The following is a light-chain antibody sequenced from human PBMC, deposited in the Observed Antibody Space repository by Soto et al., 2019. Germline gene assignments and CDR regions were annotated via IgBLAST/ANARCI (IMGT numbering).Light chain of an antibody. Sequence: EIVLTQSPVTLSLSPGERATLSCRASQSVSSSYLAWYQQKPGQAPRLLIYGASSRATGIPDRFSGSGSGTDFTLTISRLEPEDFAVYYCQQYGSSPPYTFGQGTKVDI. CDR3: QQYGSSPPYT. V-gene: IGKV3-20*01. CDR1: QSVSSSY. J-gene: IGKJ2*01. CDR2: GAS.